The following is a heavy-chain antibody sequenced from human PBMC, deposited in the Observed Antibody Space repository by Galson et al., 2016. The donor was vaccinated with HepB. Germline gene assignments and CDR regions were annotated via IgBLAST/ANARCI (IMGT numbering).Heavy chain of an antibody. CDR3: AKDIDYNRWSFDL. CDR1: GFTFSSYA. J-gene: IGHJ2*01. Sequence: SLRLSCAASGFTFSSYAMIWVRQAPGKGLEWVSSISNTGHSTYYADSVKGRFTISRDNSKNTVYLQMNSLRAKDTAVYYCAKDIDYNRWSFDLWGRGTLVSVS. CDR2: ISNTGHST. D-gene: IGHD4/OR15-4a*01. V-gene: IGHV3-23*01.